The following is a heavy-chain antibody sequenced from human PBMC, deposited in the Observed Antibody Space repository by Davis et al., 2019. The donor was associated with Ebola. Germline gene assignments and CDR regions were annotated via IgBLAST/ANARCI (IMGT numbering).Heavy chain of an antibody. D-gene: IGHD2-2*01. J-gene: IGHJ4*02. CDR1: GGSISSYY. V-gene: IGHV4-59*12. Sequence: MPSETLSLTCTVSGGSISSYYWSWIRQPPGKGLEWIGYIYYSGSTNYNPSLKSRVTISVDTSKNQFSLKLSSVTAADTAVYYCARVFRKYCSSTSCPIDYWGQGTLVTVSS. CDR3: ARVFRKYCSSTSCPIDY. CDR2: IYYSGST.